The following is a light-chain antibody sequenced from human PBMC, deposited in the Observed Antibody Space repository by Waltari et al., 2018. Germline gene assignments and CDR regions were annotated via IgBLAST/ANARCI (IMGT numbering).Light chain of an antibody. J-gene: IGLJ2*01. CDR2: YDS. CDR3: QLWESGSDRVV. Sequence: SYVLTQPPSASVAPGKAARITCGGNSIGSRSVHWYQQKPGQAPVLVIYYDSDRPSGIPERISGSKSGNTATLTISRVEAGDEAAYYCQLWESGSDRVVFGGGTKLTVL. CDR1: SIGSRS. V-gene: IGLV3-21*01.